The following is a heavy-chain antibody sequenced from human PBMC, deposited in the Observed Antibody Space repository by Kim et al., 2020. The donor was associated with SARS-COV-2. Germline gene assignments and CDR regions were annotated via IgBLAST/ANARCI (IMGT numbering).Heavy chain of an antibody. CDR3: ARDGGIAVAGGFDY. D-gene: IGHD6-19*01. V-gene: IGHV4-31*02. J-gene: IGHJ4*02. Sequence: NPALKSRVTISVDTSKNQFSLKLSSVTAADTAVYYCARDGGIAVAGGFDYWGQGTLVTVSS.